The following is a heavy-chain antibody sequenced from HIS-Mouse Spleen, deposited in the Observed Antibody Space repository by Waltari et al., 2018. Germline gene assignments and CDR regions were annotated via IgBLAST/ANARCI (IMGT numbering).Heavy chain of an antibody. J-gene: IGHJ4*02. D-gene: IGHD6-19*01. CDR3: ARQYGSGWYTGVYYFDY. CDR2: INHNSGGT. Sequence: VQLVQSGSEVKKPGATVKVSCKASGDTFTVHYLPRVRTAPGQGLEWMGWINHNSGGTNYAQKFQGGVTMTRDTSISTAYMELSRLRSDDTAVYSCARQYGSGWYTGVYYFDYWGQGTLVTVSS. CDR1: GDTFTVHY. V-gene: IGHV1-2*02.